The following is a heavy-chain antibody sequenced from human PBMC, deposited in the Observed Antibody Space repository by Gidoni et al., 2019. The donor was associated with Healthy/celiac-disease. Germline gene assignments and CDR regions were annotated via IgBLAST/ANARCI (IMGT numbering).Heavy chain of an antibody. J-gene: IGHJ4*02. CDR3: AKEEYSSSPDFDY. CDR2: ISYDGRNK. Sequence: QVQLVESGGGVVQPGRSLRLSCAASGVTFSSYGMHWVRQAPGKGLEWVAVISYDGRNKYYADSVKGRFTISRDNSKNTLYLQMNSLRAEDTAVYYCAKEEYSSSPDFDYWGQGTLVTVSS. V-gene: IGHV3-30*18. D-gene: IGHD6-6*01. CDR1: GVTFSSYG.